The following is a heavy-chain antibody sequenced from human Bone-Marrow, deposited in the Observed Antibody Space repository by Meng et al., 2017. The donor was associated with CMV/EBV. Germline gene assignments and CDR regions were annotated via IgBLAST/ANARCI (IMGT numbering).Heavy chain of an antibody. D-gene: IGHD3-10*01. V-gene: IGHV3-7*01. CDR1: GFTVRRFW. J-gene: IGHJ3*02. Sequence: GESRKILRAGSGFTVRRFWMSWVRQAPGKGLEWVANIKQDGSEKYYGDSVKGRLTISRDNAKNSVYLQMNSLRAEDTAVYYCARDPYGSGCRTGSDAFDIWGQGTMVTVSS. CDR2: IKQDGSEK. CDR3: ARDPYGSGCRTGSDAFDI.